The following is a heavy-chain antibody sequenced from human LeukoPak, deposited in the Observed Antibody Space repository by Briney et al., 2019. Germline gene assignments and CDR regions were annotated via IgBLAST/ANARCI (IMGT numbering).Heavy chain of an antibody. CDR2: IYYSGST. CDR3: ARNETTGLQRTPYYHSYVYV. V-gene: IGHV4-39*01. D-gene: IGHD4-11*01. J-gene: IGHJ6*03. CDR1: GGSITNNAYY. Sequence: SETLSLTCTVSGGSITNNAYYWAWIRQPPGKGLEWIGSIYYSGSTHYNPSLKSRLTISVDTSKNQFSLKLSSVTAADTAVYYCARNETTGLQRTPYYHSYVYVWGKGTTVTVSS.